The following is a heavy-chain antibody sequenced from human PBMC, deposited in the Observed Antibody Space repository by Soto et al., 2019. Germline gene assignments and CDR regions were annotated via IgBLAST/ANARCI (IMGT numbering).Heavy chain of an antibody. CDR1: GGSISSYY. V-gene: IGHV4-4*07. CDR2: IYTSGST. Sequence: PSETLSLTCTVSGGSISSYYWSWIRQPAGKGLEWIGRIYTSGSTNYNPSLKSRVTMSVDTSKNQFSLKLSSVTAADTAVYYCARGQRVSRITMIVVSQGRDWFDPWGQGTLVTVSS. J-gene: IGHJ5*02. CDR3: ARGQRVSRITMIVVSQGRDWFDP. D-gene: IGHD3-22*01.